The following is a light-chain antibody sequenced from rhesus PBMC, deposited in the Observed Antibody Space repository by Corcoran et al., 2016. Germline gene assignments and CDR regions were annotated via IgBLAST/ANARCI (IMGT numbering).Light chain of an antibody. CDR1: ENVNNY. CDR3: QHGYGTPFT. CDR2: KAS. V-gene: IGKV1-74*01. Sequence: DIQMTQSPSSLSASVGDRVTITCRASENVNNYLNWYQQHPGKAPKLLIYKASTLQSGVPSRFNVSGAGTDYTFTISSLQPEDVATYYCQHGYGTPFTFGPGTKLDIK. J-gene: IGKJ3*01.